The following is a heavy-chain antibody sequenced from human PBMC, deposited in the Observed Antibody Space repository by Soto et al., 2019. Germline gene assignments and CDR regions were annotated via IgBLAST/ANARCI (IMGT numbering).Heavy chain of an antibody. V-gene: IGHV3-23*01. D-gene: IGHD6-6*01. Sequence: GSLRLSCAASGFTFSSYAMSWVRQAPGKGLEWVSSISGSVGSTFYADSVKGRFTISRDNSMNTLYLQMNSLRAEDTAVYYCAKDRTIASRNFDSWGQGALVTVS. J-gene: IGHJ4*02. CDR3: AKDRTIASRNFDS. CDR2: ISGSVGST. CDR1: GFTFSSYA.